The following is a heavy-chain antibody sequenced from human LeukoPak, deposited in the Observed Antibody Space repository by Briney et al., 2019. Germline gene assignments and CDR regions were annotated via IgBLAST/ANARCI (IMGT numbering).Heavy chain of an antibody. Sequence: GGSLRLSCAASGFTFSNAWMSWVRQAPGKGLEWVGRIKSKTDGGTTDYAAPVKGRFTISRDDSKNTLYLQMNSLKTEDTAVYYCTTRATAHYYCYYGMDVWGQGTTVTVSS. CDR2: IKSKTDGGTT. D-gene: IGHD1-26*01. CDR1: GFTFSNAW. V-gene: IGHV3-15*01. J-gene: IGHJ6*02. CDR3: TTRATAHYYCYYGMDV.